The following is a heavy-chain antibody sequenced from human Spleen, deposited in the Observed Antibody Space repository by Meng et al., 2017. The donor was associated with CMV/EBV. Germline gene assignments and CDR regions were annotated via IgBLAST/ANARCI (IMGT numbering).Heavy chain of an antibody. CDR1: GFTFSSYS. Sequence: VQLLESXXGXVXXGXXLRLSCAASGFTFSSYSMHWVRQAPGKGLEWVAVISYDGSNKYYADSVKGRFTISRDNSKNTLYLQMNSLRAEDTAVYYCARDSRAWFGELFRWDYWGQGTLVTVAS. V-gene: IGHV3-30-3*01. D-gene: IGHD3-10*01. CDR2: ISYDGSNK. CDR3: ARDSRAWFGELFRWDY. J-gene: IGHJ4*02.